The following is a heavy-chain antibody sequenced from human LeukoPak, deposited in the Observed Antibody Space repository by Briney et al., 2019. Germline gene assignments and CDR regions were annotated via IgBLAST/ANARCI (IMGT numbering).Heavy chain of an antibody. J-gene: IGHJ4*02. CDR3: AKRSSYDDSGYYSAY. D-gene: IGHD3-22*01. V-gene: IGHV3-23*01. Sequence: PGGSLRLSCAAAGFTFKNYGMNWVRQARGKGLEWVSSINGPGGSTYDAPSVKGRFTISRDNSKSTLYLQMNDLRVEDTAVYFCAKRSSYDDSGYYSAYWGQGTLVTVSS. CDR1: GFTFKNYG. CDR2: INGPGGST.